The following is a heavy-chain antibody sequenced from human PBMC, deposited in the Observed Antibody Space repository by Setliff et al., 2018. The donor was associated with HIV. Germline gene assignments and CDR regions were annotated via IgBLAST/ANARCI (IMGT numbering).Heavy chain of an antibody. J-gene: IGHJ5*02. CDR2: INAGNGNT. Sequence: ASVKVSCKASGYTFTSYAMHWVRQAPGQRLEWMGWINAGNGNTKYSQKFQGRVTITRDTSASTAYMELSSLRSEDTAVYYCARGYSIALGWFDPWGQGTLVTVSS. D-gene: IGHD6-13*01. CDR1: GYTFTSYA. CDR3: ARGYSIALGWFDP. V-gene: IGHV1-3*01.